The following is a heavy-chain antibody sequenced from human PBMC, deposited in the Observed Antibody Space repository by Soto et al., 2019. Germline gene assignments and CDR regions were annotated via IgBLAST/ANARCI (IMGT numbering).Heavy chain of an antibody. Sequence: EVQLLESGGGLVQPGGSLRLSCAASAFTFSNYGMSWVRQAPGKGLEWVSAISSGGSTFSAESVKGRFTISRDNSKNTLYLQMNSLRAEDTAVYYCAKENSGYEKWAQGTLVTVSS. J-gene: IGHJ4*02. V-gene: IGHV3-23*01. D-gene: IGHD5-12*01. CDR3: AKENSGYEK. CDR2: ISSGGST. CDR1: AFTFSNYG.